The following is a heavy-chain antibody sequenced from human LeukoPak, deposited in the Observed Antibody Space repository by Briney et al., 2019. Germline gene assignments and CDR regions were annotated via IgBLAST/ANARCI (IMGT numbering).Heavy chain of an antibody. CDR3: ARDRMGAIMYFDV. CDR1: GFTFSTYG. Sequence: GALRLSFEVSGFTFSTYGMSWVRQAPGKGLEWVSAITGSGGRTYYADSVKGRFTISRDNSRDRLYLETNSVRAEDTAVYYCARDRMGAIMYFDVWGRGTLVTVSS. J-gene: IGHJ2*01. CDR2: ITGSGGRT. V-gene: IGHV3-23*01. D-gene: IGHD3-10*01.